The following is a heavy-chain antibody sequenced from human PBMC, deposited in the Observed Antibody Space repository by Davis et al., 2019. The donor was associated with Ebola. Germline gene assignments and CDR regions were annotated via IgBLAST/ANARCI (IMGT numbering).Heavy chain of an antibody. V-gene: IGHV3-30*03. CDR2: ISYDGSNK. D-gene: IGHD3-3*01. CDR1: GFTFRDYA. J-gene: IGHJ4*02. Sequence: GESLKISCAAPGFTFRDYAWNWVRQAPGKGLEWVAVISYDGSNKYYADSVKGRFTISRDNSKNTLYLQMNSLRAEDTAVYYCARTIFGVVIIPWGIDYWGQGTLVTVSS. CDR3: ARTIFGVVIIPWGIDY.